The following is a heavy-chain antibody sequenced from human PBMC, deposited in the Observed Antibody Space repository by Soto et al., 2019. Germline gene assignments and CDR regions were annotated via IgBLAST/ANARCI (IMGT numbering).Heavy chain of an antibody. J-gene: IGHJ6*02. Sequence: GGSLRLSCAASGFTFSSYAMHWVRQAPGKGLEWVAVISYDGSNKYYADSVKGRFTISRDNSKNTLYLQMNSLRAEDTAVYYCARGKQLRKGIAARIYYYYGMDVWGQGTTVTVSS. CDR1: GFTFSSYA. D-gene: IGHD6-6*01. CDR3: ARGKQLRKGIAARIYYYYGMDV. V-gene: IGHV3-30-3*01. CDR2: ISYDGSNK.